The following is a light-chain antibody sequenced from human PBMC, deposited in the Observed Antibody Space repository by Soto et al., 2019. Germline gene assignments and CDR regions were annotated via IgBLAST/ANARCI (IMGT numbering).Light chain of an antibody. V-gene: IGKV3-15*01. Sequence: EIVMTQSPATLSVSPGERVTLSCRASQSVGSNLAWYQQKPSQTPRLLVFGASTRATGIPARFSGSGSGTEFTLTISSLQSEDFAVYYCQQYKDWRTFGQGTKVEIK. CDR2: GAS. CDR1: QSVGSN. CDR3: QQYKDWRT. J-gene: IGKJ1*01.